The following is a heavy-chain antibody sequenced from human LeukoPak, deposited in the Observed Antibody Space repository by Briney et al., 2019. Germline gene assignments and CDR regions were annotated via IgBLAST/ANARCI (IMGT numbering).Heavy chain of an antibody. CDR1: GGSISSSSYY. CDR3: ARLYHYDSSGTLDP. Sequence: SETLSLTCTVSGGSISSSSYYWSWIRQPPGKGLEWIGTIYYSGNTYYNPPLKSRVTISVDTSKNQFSLKLSSVTAADTAVFFCARLYHYDSSGTLDPWGQGTLVIVSS. CDR2: IYYSGNT. J-gene: IGHJ5*02. V-gene: IGHV4-39*07. D-gene: IGHD3-22*01.